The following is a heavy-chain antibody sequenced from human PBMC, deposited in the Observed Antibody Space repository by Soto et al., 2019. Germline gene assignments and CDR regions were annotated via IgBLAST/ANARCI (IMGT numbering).Heavy chain of an antibody. V-gene: IGHV4-4*07. J-gene: IGHJ5*02. D-gene: IGHD1-1*01. CDR2: IYATGTT. Sequence: SETLSLTCTVSGACISGLYWSWIRKSAGKGLEWIGRIYATGTTDYNPSLKSRVMMSVDTSKKQFSLKLRSVTAADTAVYYCVRDGTKTLRDWFDPWGQGISVTVSS. CDR3: VRDGTKTLRDWFDP. CDR1: GACISGLY.